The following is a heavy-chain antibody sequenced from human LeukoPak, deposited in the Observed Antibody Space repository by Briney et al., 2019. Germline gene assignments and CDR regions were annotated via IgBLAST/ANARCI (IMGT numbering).Heavy chain of an antibody. Sequence: PGGSLRLSCAASGLTFSSYSMNWVRQAPGKGLEWVSSISSSSSYIYYADSVKGRFTISRDNAKNSLYLQMNSLRAEDTAVYYCAREGLYQLLWGRYYYYMDVWGKGTTVTVSS. D-gene: IGHD2-2*01. J-gene: IGHJ6*03. CDR1: GLTFSSYS. CDR3: AREGLYQLLWGRYYYYMDV. CDR2: ISSSSSYI. V-gene: IGHV3-21*01.